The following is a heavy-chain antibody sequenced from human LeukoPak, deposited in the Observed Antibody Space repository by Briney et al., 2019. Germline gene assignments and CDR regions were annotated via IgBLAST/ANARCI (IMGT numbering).Heavy chain of an antibody. CDR2: INPNSGGT. Sequence: ASVKVSCKASGYTFTSYAMHWVRQAPGQGLEWMGRINPNSGGTNYAQKFQGRVTMTRDTSISTAYMELSRLRSDDTAVYYCARVAAMVRGVIILYHFDYWGQGTLVTVSS. CDR3: ARVAAMVRGVIILYHFDY. CDR1: GYTFTSYA. V-gene: IGHV1-2*06. D-gene: IGHD3-10*01. J-gene: IGHJ4*02.